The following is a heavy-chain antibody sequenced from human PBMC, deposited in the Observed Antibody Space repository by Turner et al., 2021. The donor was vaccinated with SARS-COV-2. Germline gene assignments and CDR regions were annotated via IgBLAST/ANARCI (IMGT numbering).Heavy chain of an antibody. J-gene: IGHJ6*02. V-gene: IGHV1-24*01. CDR2: FDPEDGET. CDR1: GYTRTEFS. D-gene: IGHD2-2*02. Sequence: QVQLVQSGAEVKKPGASVKVSCKVSGYTRTEFSMHWVRQAPGKGLEWMGAFDPEDGETIYAQKFQGRVSMTEDTSTDTAYMELSSLRSEDTAVYYCATVPVVPAAIGYYYYYGMDVWGQGTTVTVSS. CDR3: ATVPVVPAAIGYYYYYGMDV.